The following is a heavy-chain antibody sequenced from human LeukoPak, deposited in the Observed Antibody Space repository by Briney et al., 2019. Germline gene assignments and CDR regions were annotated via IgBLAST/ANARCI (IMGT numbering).Heavy chain of an antibody. CDR3: ARHDYGGHAPVDY. CDR2: INHSGST. V-gene: IGHV4-34*01. CDR1: GGSFSGYH. Sequence: KPSETLSLTCAVYGGSFSGYHWSWIRQPPGKGLEWLGEINHSGSTNYNPSLKSRVTISVDTSKNQFSLKLSSVTAAGTAVYFCARHDYGGHAPVDYWGQGALVTVSS. J-gene: IGHJ4*02. D-gene: IGHD4-23*01.